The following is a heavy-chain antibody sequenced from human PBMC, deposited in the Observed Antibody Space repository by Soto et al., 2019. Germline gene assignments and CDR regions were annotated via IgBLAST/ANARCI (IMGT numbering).Heavy chain of an antibody. V-gene: IGHV1-18*01. D-gene: IGHD5-12*01. J-gene: IGHJ6*02. CDR1: GYTFTSYG. Sequence: ASVKVSCKASGYTFTSYGISWVRQAPGQGLEGMGWISAYNGNTNYAQKLQGRVTMTTDTSTSTAYMELRSLRSDDTAVYYCARCGYTREYTYYGMDVWGQGTTVTVSS. CDR3: ARCGYTREYTYYGMDV. CDR2: ISAYNGNT.